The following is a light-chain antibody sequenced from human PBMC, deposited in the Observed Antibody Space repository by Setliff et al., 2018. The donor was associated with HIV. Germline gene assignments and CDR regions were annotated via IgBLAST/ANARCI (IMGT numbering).Light chain of an antibody. Sequence: SYELTQPPSVSVAPGKTARITCGGNNIGSKSVHWHQQKPGQAPVLVIYYDSDRPSGIPERFSGSNSGNTATLTISRVEAGDEADYYCQVWDSGSDHDVFGTGTKVTVL. CDR3: QVWDSGSDHDV. CDR2: YDS. V-gene: IGLV3-21*04. J-gene: IGLJ1*01. CDR1: NIGSKS.